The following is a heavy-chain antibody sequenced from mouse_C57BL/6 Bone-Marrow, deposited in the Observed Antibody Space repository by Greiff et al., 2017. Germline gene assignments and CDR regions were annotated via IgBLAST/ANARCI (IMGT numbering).Heavy chain of an antibody. CDR3: ARDGVAY. J-gene: IGHJ3*01. Sequence: EVQVVESGGGLVKPGGSLKLSRAASGFTFSSYAMSWVRQTPEKRLEWVATLSDGGSYTYYPDNVKGRFTISRDNAKNNLYLQMSHLKSEDTAMYYCARDGVAYWGQGTLVTVSA. CDR1: GFTFSSYA. CDR2: LSDGGSYT. V-gene: IGHV5-4*01.